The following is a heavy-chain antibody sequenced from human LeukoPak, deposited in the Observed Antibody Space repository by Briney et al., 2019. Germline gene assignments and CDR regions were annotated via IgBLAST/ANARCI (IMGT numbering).Heavy chain of an antibody. D-gene: IGHD1-26*01. V-gene: IGHV4-38-2*02. J-gene: IGHJ4*02. CDR1: GYSISSGYY. CDR3: ARERRSGSYYYFDY. Sequence: SETLSLTCTVSGYSISSGYYWGWIRQPPGKGLEWIGSIYHSGSTYYNPSLKSRVTISVDTPKNQFSLKLSSVTAADTAVYYCARERRSGSYYYFDYWGQGTLVTVSS. CDR2: IYHSGST.